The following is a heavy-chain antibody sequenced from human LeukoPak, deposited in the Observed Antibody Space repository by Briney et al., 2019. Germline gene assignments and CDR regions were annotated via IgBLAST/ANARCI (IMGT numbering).Heavy chain of an antibody. Sequence: QPGGSQRLSCEASGFSFSSSWMHWVRQAPGKGLVWVSRINKDGRTINYADSVKGRFTISRDNAKNTLYLQMNSLRAEDTAVYYCARGWTGYYAIDNWGQGTLVTVSS. CDR3: ARGWTGYYAIDN. CDR1: GFSFSSSW. CDR2: INKDGRTI. D-gene: IGHD3/OR15-3a*01. V-gene: IGHV3-74*01. J-gene: IGHJ4*02.